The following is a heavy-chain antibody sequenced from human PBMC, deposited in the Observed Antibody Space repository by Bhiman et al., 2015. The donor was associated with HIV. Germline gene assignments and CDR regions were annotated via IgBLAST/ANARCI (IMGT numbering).Heavy chain of an antibody. Sequence: VQLVESGGGVVQPGRSLRLSCAASGFTFSTYGMQWVRQAPGKGLEWVAFIKNDGTNEFYGDSVKGRFTISRDNSKNTVSLHMDSLRPEDTALYYCAKDLGTWGPLDYWGHGTLVTVSS. CDR3: AKDLGTWGPLDY. J-gene: IGHJ4*01. D-gene: IGHD3-16*01. V-gene: IGHV3-30*02. CDR2: IKNDGTNE. CDR1: GFTFSTYG.